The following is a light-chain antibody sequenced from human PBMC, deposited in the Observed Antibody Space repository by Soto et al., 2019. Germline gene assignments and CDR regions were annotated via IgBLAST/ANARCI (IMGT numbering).Light chain of an antibody. V-gene: IGKV3-11*01. CDR3: LQRSKSWT. CDR2: DAS. Sequence: EIVLTQSPATQSLSPGERATLSCRASQSVYNYLAWYQQKPGQAPRLLIYDASNRATGIPARFSGSGSGTDFTLTISSLEPEDFAVYYCLQRSKSWTFGQGTKVENK. J-gene: IGKJ1*01. CDR1: QSVYNY.